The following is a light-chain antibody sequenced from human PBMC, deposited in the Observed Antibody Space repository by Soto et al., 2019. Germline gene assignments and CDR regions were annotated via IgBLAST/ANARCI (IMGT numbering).Light chain of an antibody. Sequence: VLTQPASVSGSPGQSITISCTGTSSDDGSYNYVSWYQQHPGKAPKLMIYEVSDRPSGISSRFSGSKSGNTASLTISGLQTEDEADYYCSSYTSSSTLFGTGTKVTAL. CDR3: SSYTSSSTL. V-gene: IGLV2-14*01. CDR2: EVS. CDR1: SSDDGSYNY. J-gene: IGLJ1*01.